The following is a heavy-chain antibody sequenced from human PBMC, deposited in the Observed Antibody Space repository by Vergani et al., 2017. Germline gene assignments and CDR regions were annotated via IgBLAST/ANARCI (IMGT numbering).Heavy chain of an antibody. J-gene: IGHJ5*02. CDR2: ISWNSNSI. CDR3: AQDLCTSSGGGWFDP. CDR1: GFNSAGYA. D-gene: IGHD6-6*01. V-gene: IGHV3-9*02. Sequence: EVQLEESGGGLVLPGRSLRLSCVASGFNSAGYALHLVRQAPGKGLEWVSGISWNSNSIGYADSVKGRFTISRDNAKNSLYLQMNSLRAEDTALYYCAQDLCTSSGGGWFDPGGQGTLVTVSS.